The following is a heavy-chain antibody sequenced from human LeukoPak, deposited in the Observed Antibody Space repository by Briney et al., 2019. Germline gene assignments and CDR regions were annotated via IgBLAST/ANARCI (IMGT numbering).Heavy chain of an antibody. CDR2: ISAYNGNT. J-gene: IGHJ4*02. CDR3: ARFSGWDIVVVPAADLFDY. V-gene: IGHV1-18*04. CDR1: GYTFTSYG. Sequence: GASVKVSCTASGYTFTSYGISWVRQAPGQGLEWMGWISAYNGNTNYAQKLQGRVTMTTDTSTSTAYMELRSLRSDDTAVYYCARFSGWDIVVVPAADLFDYWGQGTLVTVSS. D-gene: IGHD2-2*01.